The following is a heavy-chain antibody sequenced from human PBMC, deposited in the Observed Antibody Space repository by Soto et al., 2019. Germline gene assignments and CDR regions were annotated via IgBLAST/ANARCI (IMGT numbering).Heavy chain of an antibody. Sequence: NPSETLSLTCGVSGYSIGSGYYWGWLRQPPGKGLEWIGSVYHSGTTYSNPSLKSRLTISLDTSKNQFSLKLTSVTAADTAMYYCTRSLFSSSWFAGSWGQGTWSPSPQ. V-gene: IGHV4-38-2*01. CDR3: TRSLFSSSWFAGS. D-gene: IGHD6-13*01. CDR2: VYHSGTT. J-gene: IGHJ5*02. CDR1: GYSIGSGYY.